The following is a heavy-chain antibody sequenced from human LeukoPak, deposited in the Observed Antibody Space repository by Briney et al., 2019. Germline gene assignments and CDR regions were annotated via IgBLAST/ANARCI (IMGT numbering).Heavy chain of an antibody. V-gene: IGHV3-30*02. CDR2: IRYDGSNK. Sequence: GGSLRLSCAASGFTFSSYGMHWVRQAPGKGLEWVTFIRYDGSNKYYADSVKGRFTISRDNSKNTLYLQMNSLRAEDTAVYYCAKDLYSGSPLPSVIDYWGQGTLVTVSS. CDR3: AKDLYSGSPLPSVIDY. CDR1: GFTFSSYG. J-gene: IGHJ4*02. D-gene: IGHD1-26*01.